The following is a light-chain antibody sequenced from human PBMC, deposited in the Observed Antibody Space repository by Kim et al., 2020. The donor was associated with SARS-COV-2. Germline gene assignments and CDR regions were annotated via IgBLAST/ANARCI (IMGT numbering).Light chain of an antibody. CDR2: SVS. CDR1: DSVDSSY. Sequence: NLSLSAGERATLSCRASDSVDSSYLTWYQQKPGQPPRLLIYSVSNRAPDIPDRFSGSGSGTDFTLTISRLEPEDFAVYYCQQFGSFGPGTKVDIK. V-gene: IGKV3-20*01. J-gene: IGKJ3*01. CDR3: QQFGS.